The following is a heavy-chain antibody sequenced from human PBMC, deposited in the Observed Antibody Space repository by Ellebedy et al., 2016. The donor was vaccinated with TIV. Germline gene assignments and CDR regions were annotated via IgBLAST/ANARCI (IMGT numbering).Heavy chain of an antibody. D-gene: IGHD4-23*01. Sequence: GESLKISCAASGFTFSSFGMNWVRQASGKGLEWVSSIDSSGTYIYYADSVKGRFTISSDNTKNSLYLHMNSLRAEDTAVYYCARDAAGNGGKLDNWGQGALVTVSS. CDR2: IDSSGTYI. CDR3: ARDAAGNGGKLDN. V-gene: IGHV3-21*06. CDR1: GFTFSSFG. J-gene: IGHJ4*02.